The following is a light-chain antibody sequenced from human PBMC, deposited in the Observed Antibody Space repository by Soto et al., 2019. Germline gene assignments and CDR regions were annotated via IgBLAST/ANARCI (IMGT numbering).Light chain of an antibody. V-gene: IGKV3-20*01. CDR1: QSVSSSY. CDR3: QQYGSSPRVT. J-gene: IGKJ4*01. CDR2: GAS. Sequence: EIVLTQSPGTLSLSPGERATLSCRASQSVSSSYVAWYQQKPGQAPRLLIYGASSRATSIPDRFSGSGSGTDITLTISRLEPEDFAVYYCQQYGSSPRVTFGGGTKVEIK.